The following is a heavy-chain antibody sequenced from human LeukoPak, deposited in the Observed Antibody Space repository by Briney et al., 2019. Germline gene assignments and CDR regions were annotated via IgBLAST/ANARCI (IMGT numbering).Heavy chain of an antibody. J-gene: IGHJ1*01. CDR3: ARGYYSDVSAYYYSYFHH. CDR1: GGSFSGYY. Sequence: SETLSLTCAVYGGSFSGYYWSWIRQPPGKGLEWIGEINHSGSTNYNPSLKSRVTISVDTSKNQFSLKLSSVTAADTAVYYCARGYYSDVSAYYYSYFHHWGQGTLVTVSS. V-gene: IGHV4-34*01. CDR2: INHSGST. D-gene: IGHD3-22*01.